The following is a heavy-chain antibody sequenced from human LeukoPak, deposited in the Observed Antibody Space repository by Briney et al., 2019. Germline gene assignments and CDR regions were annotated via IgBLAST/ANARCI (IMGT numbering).Heavy chain of an antibody. D-gene: IGHD6-13*01. Sequence: SETLSLTCTVSGASISTYYWNWIRQPPGKGLEWIGYINYSGGTNYSPSLKTRVTMSIDTSKYQFSLKLSSVTAADTAVYYCARRRQYSSSWSQRAFDYWGQGTLVTVSS. CDR3: ARRRQYSSSWSQRAFDY. V-gene: IGHV4-59*12. J-gene: IGHJ4*02. CDR1: GASISTYY. CDR2: INYSGGT.